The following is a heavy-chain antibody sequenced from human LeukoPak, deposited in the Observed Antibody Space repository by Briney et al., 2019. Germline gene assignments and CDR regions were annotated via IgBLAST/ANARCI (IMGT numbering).Heavy chain of an antibody. CDR2: IYYSGST. V-gene: IGHV4-39*01. J-gene: IGHJ4*02. Sequence: PSVTLSLPSSFSARSVISSSYDWGWFCQSPGDGLGWIGSIYYSGSTYYNPSLKSRVTISVDTSKNQFSLKLSSVTAADTAVYYCARHQGPVAFDYWGQGTLVTVSS. CDR3: ARHQGPVAFDY. CDR1: ARSVISSSYD.